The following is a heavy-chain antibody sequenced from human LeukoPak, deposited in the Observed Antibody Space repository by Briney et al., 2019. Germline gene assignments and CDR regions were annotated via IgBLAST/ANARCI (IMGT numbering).Heavy chain of an antibody. CDR2: IYNSGST. D-gene: IGHD6-13*01. CDR1: GGSISIYY. CDR3: ARGGIAAAGTDY. J-gene: IGHJ4*02. V-gene: IGHV4-59*08. Sequence: SETLSLTCTVSGGSISIYYWSWVRQPPGKGLEWIGYIYNSGSTTYNPSLKSRATISVDTSKNQFSLKLSSVTAADTAVYYCARGGIAAAGTDYWGQGTLVTVSS.